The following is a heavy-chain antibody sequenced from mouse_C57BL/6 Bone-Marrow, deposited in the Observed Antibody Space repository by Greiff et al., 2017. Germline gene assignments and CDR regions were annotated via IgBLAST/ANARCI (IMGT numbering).Heavy chain of an antibody. D-gene: IGHD2-3*01. CDR1: GYTFTSYW. CDR3: AREDDGYPYCFDF. J-gene: IGHJ2*01. V-gene: IGHV1-53*01. CDR2: INPSNGGT. Sequence: VQLQQPGTELVKPGASVKLSCKASGYTFTSYWMHWVKQRPGQGLEWIGNINPSNGGTNYNEKFKSKATLTVDKSSSTAYMQLSSLTSEDSAVYYFAREDDGYPYCFDFWDRGTTLTVSS.